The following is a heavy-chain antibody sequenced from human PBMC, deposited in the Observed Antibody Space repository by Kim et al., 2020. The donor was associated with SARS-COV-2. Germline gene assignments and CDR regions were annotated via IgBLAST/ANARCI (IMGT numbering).Heavy chain of an antibody. CDR3: ARLDRIAVDPVYYNWFDP. V-gene: IGHV4-39*01. J-gene: IGHJ5*02. CDR1: GGSISSSSYY. CDR2: IYYSGST. D-gene: IGHD6-19*01. Sequence: SETLSLTCTVSGGSISSSSYYWGWIRQPPGKGLEWIGSIYYSGSTYYNPSLKSRVTISVDTSKNQFSLKLSSVTAADTAVYYCARLDRIAVDPVYYNWFDPWGQGTLVTVSS.